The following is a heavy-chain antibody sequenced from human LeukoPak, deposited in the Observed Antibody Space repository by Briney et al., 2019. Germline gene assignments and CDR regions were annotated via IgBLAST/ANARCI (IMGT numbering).Heavy chain of an antibody. D-gene: IGHD3-10*01. Sequence: ASVKVSCKASGYTFTGYYMHWVRQGPEQGLECVGWINSNSGGTNYAQKFQGRVTMTRDTSISTAYMELSRLRSDDTAVYYCARDYYGSGSYYGHMDVWGKGTTVTVSS. CDR1: GYTFTGYY. CDR2: INSNSGGT. CDR3: ARDYYGSGSYYGHMDV. V-gene: IGHV1-2*02. J-gene: IGHJ6*03.